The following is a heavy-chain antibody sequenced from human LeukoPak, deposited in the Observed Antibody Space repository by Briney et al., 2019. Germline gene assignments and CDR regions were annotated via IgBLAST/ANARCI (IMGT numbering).Heavy chain of an antibody. J-gene: IGHJ4*02. CDR1: GFTFSSYA. Sequence: GGSLRLSCVASGFTFSSYAMSWVRQAPGKGLEWVSAISGSGGSTYYADSVKGRFTISRDNSKNTLYLQMNSLRAEDTAVYYCAKDTDYDILTGYSAFEYWGQGTLVTVSS. CDR3: AKDTDYDILTGYSAFEY. V-gene: IGHV3-23*01. D-gene: IGHD3-9*01. CDR2: ISGSGGST.